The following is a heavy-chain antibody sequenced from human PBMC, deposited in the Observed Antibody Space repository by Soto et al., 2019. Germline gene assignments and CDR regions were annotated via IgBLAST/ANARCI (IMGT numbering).Heavy chain of an antibody. CDR2: IKQDDSEI. CDR3: ARDWNGYRDD. Sequence: GGSLRLSCAASGFIFSGYWMTWFRQAPGKGLEWVANIKQDDSEIYYVDSVKGRFTISRDNAKNSPYLQMNSLRAEDTAVYYCARDWNGYRDDWGQGTLVTVSS. J-gene: IGHJ4*02. D-gene: IGHD5-12*01. V-gene: IGHV3-7*05. CDR1: GFIFSGYW.